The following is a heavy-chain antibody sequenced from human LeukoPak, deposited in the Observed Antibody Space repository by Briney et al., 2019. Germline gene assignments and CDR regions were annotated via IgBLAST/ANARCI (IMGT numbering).Heavy chain of an antibody. CDR2: LYYSGST. Sequence: PSETLSLTCTVSGGSITNYYWGWIRQPPGKGLEWIGSLYYSGSTYYNPSLKSRVTISVDTSKNQFSLKLSSVTAADTAVYYCARHDFDYWGQGTLVTVSS. V-gene: IGHV4-39*01. CDR3: ARHDFDY. CDR1: GGSITNYY. J-gene: IGHJ4*02.